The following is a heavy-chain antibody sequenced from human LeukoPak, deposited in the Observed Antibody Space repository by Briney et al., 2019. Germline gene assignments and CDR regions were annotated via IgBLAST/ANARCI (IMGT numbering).Heavy chain of an antibody. V-gene: IGHV4-59*01. Sequence: SETLSLTCTVSGGSISSYYWSWIRQPPGKGLEWIGYIYYSGSTNYNPSLKSRVTISVDTSKNQFSLKLSSVTAADTAVYYCARESKDFGVVIIDYWGQGTLVTVSS. CDR3: ARESKDFGVVIIDY. D-gene: IGHD3-3*01. J-gene: IGHJ4*02. CDR2: IYYSGST. CDR1: GGSISSYY.